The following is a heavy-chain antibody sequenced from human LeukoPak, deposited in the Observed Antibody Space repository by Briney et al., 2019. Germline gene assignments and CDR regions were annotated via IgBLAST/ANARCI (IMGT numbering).Heavy chain of an antibody. D-gene: IGHD3-16*02. J-gene: IGHJ4*02. CDR1: GFTFSSYS. V-gene: IGHV3-7*01. CDR2: IKQDGSEK. CDR3: SRVGGRYSPLGY. Sequence: GGSLRLSCAASGFTFSSYSMNWVRQAPGKGLEWVANIKQDGSEKYYVDSVKGRFTISRDNDKNSLFLQMTSLRAEDTAVYYCSRVGGRYSPLGYWGQGTLVT.